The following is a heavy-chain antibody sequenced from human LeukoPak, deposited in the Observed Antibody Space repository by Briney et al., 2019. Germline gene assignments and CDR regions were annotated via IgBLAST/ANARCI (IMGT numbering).Heavy chain of an antibody. D-gene: IGHD2-2*01. CDR3: ARSYCSSISCYSYFDY. CDR2: IYYSGST. V-gene: IGHV4-59*08. J-gene: IGHJ4*02. Sequence: PSETLSLTCTVSGGSISSYYWSWIRQPPGKGLEWIGYIYYSGSTNYNPSLKSRVTMSVDTSKNQFSLRLSSVTAADTAVYYCARSYCSSISCYSYFDYWGQGTLVTVSS. CDR1: GGSISSYY.